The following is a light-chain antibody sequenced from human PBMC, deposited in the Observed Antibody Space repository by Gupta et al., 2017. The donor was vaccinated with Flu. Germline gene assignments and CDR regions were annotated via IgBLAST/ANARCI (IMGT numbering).Light chain of an antibody. CDR2: RAS. J-gene: IGKJ2*01. V-gene: IGKV3-15*01. CDR3: QQLNVWPPYT. Sequence: IVMTPSPATLSVSPGERATLSCRASQSVSNNLAWYQQKPGQPPRLLIFRASSRAAGIPDRCSGSGCGTEFTLTISRLQSEDFGVYYCQQLNVWPPYTFGQGTKLEI. CDR1: QSVSNN.